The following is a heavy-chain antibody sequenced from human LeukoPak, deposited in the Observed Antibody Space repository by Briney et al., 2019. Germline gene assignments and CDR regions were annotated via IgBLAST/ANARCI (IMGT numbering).Heavy chain of an antibody. J-gene: IGHJ4*02. D-gene: IGHD5-18*01. CDR1: GYTFISYN. V-gene: IGHV1-8*01. CDR2: MNPNSGNA. CDR3: ARSGHSYGNPY. Sequence: GASVKVSCKASGYTFISYNINWVRQARGQGLEWMGWMNPNSGNAGYSQKFQGRITMTRDTSTSTAYMELGSLRSEDTAVYYCARSGHSYGNPYWGQGTLVTVSS.